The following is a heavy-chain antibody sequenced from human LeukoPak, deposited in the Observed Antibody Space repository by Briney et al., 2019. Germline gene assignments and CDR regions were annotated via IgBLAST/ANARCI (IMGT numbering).Heavy chain of an antibody. CDR1: GFIFSKFS. D-gene: IGHD4-17*01. Sequence: GGSLRLSCAASGFIFSKFSMNWVRQAPGTGLEWVSSINDIGVHIYYADSVKGRFTISRDNAKNSLYLQMNSLRVEDTAVYYCARGHYGYWFDPWGQGTLVTVSS. J-gene: IGHJ5*02. CDR2: INDIGVHI. CDR3: ARGHYGYWFDP. V-gene: IGHV3-21*01.